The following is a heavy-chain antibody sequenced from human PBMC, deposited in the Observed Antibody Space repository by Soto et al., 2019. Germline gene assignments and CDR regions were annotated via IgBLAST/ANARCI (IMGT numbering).Heavy chain of an antibody. CDR3: ARGYTYGSFDN. J-gene: IGHJ4*02. V-gene: IGHV1-2*02. CDR2: INPNTGDI. D-gene: IGHD5-18*01. CDR1: GYSFTGHY. Sequence: QVQLVQSGAEVKEPGASVKVSCRASGYSFTGHYIHWVRQAPGQGLEWMGWINPNTGDISYAERFLGRVIMTRETSISTAYMELNWLRSDDTAVYYCARGYTYGSFDNWAQGTLVTVSS.